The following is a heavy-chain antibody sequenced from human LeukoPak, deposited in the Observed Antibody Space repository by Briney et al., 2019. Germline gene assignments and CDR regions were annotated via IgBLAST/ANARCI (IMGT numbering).Heavy chain of an antibody. CDR1: GGSISSSSYY. J-gene: IGHJ4*02. CDR3: AEMGSRRSPPRG. Sequence: SETLSLTCTVSGGSISSSSYYWSWIRQPPGKGLEWIGYIYYSGSTNYNPSLRSRVTISVDTSKNQFSLKLSSVTAADTAVYYCAEMGSRRSPPRGWGQGTLVTVSS. CDR2: IYYSGST. D-gene: IGHD3-10*01. V-gene: IGHV4-61*01.